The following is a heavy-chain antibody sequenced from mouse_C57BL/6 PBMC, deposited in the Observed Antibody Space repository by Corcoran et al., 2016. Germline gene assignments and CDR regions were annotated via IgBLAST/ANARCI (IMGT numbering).Heavy chain of an antibody. D-gene: IGHD1-1*02. J-gene: IGHJ4*01. CDR2: INPNNGGT. Sequence: EVQLQQSGPELVKPGASVKISCKASGYTFTDYYMNWVKQSHGKSLEWIGDINPNNGGTSYNQKFKGKATLTVDKSSSTAYMELRSLTSEDSAVYYCARRSMDYYAMDYWGQGTSVTVSS. CDR1: GYTFTDYY. V-gene: IGHV1-26*01. CDR3: ARRSMDYYAMDY.